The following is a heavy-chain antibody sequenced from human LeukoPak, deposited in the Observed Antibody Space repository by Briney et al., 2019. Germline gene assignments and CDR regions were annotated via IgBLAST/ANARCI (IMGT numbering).Heavy chain of an antibody. CDR1: GGSIRSSYYY. CDR3: ARDLTEDDAFDI. Sequence: SETLSLTCTVSGGSIRSSYYYWSWIRQPPGKGLEWIGYIYYSGSTNYNPSLKSRVTISVDTSKNQFSLKLSSVTAADTAVYYCARDLTEDDAFDIWGQGTMVTVSS. V-gene: IGHV4-61*01. J-gene: IGHJ3*02. CDR2: IYYSGST. D-gene: IGHD1-14*01.